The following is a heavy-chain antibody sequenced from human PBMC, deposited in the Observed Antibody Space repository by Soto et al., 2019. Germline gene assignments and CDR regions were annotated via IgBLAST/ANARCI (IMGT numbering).Heavy chain of an antibody. J-gene: IGHJ3*02. CDR1: GYTVTTHY. CDR3: ARGGEVGVAGSAAFDM. V-gene: IGHV1-46*01. D-gene: IGHD3-3*01. Sequence: QVQLVQSGAEVKKPGASVKISCTASGYTVTTHYKHWVRQAPGRGLEWMGAINPGSGAAKYTQTFQARVTMTRDTSTNTVYMEMSALRSEDTAVFYCARGGEVGVAGSAAFDMWGQGTMVTVSS. CDR2: INPGSGAA.